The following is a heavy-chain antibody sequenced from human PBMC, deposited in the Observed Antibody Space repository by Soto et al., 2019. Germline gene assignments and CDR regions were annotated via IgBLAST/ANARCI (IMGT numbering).Heavy chain of an antibody. Sequence: ESGGGLVKPGESLRLSCAASGFTFSDFTMNWVRQAPGKGLQWVSSISSGGSFISYADSVRGRFTISRDNAKNSLYLQVDSLRAEDTAVFFCARGSRRTFDYWGQGTLVTVSS. D-gene: IGHD6-13*01. V-gene: IGHV3-21*01. J-gene: IGHJ4*02. CDR2: ISSGGSFI. CDR1: GFTFSDFT. CDR3: ARGSRRTFDY.